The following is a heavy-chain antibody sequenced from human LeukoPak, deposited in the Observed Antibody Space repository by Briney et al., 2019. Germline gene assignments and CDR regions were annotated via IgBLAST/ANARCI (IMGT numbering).Heavy chain of an antibody. J-gene: IGHJ3*02. CDR1: GFTVSINY. V-gene: IGHV3-53*01. Sequence: GGSLRLSCAASGFTVSINYMSWVRQAPGKGLEWVSVIYSGGNTYYADSVKGRFTISRDNSRNTLYLQMNTLRAEDTAVYYCAKDREYSYVYDAFDIWGQGTLVTVSS. D-gene: IGHD3-16*01. CDR2: IYSGGNT. CDR3: AKDREYSYVYDAFDI.